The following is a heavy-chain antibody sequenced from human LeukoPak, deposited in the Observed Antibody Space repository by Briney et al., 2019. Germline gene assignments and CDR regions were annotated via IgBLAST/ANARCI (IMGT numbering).Heavy chain of an antibody. CDR3: AVGDYYYDTRFDY. CDR1: GFPFTSYA. V-gene: IGHV1-3*03. J-gene: IGHJ4*02. D-gene: IGHD3-22*01. Sequence: ASVKVSCKASGFPFTSYAIHWVRQAPGQRLEWMGWVNADNSNTKYSQEFQGRVTITRDTSASTAYTDLNSLRSEDMAVYYCAVGDYYYDTRFDYWGQGTLVTVSS. CDR2: VNADNSNT.